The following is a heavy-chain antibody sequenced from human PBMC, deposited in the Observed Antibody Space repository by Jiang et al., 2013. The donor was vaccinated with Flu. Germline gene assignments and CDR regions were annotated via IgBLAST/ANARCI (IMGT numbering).Heavy chain of an antibody. CDR3: ARRGVPGDGMDV. V-gene: IGHV5-10-1*01. D-gene: IGHD3-10*01. CDR1: GYSFTNYW. CDR2: IDPTDSYT. Sequence: SLRISCKGSGYSFTNYWISWVRQMPGKGLEWMGRIDPTDSYTNYSPSFQGHVTISTDKSINTAYLQWSSLKASDTAMYYCARRGVPGDGMDVWGKGTTVTVSS. J-gene: IGHJ6*04.